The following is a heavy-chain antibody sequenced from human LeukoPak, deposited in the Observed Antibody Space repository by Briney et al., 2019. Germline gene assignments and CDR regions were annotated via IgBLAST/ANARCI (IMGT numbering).Heavy chain of an antibody. D-gene: IGHD3-10*01. CDR3: ARASWVSDPDAGR. V-gene: IGHV3-23*01. J-gene: IGHJ4*02. CDR1: GFSFSNYA. Sequence: AAESLRLSCAASGFSFSNYAVSWVRQAPARGPEWVSSLRGNEETFYANSVKGRFTLSRDDSRNTVYLQLDDLRLEDTAIYYCARASWVSDPDAGRWGQGTQVTGSS. CDR2: LRGNEET.